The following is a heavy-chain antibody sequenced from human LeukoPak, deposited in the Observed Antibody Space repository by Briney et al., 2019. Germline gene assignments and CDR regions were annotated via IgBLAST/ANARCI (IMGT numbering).Heavy chain of an antibody. CDR3: ARDYRGVRAFDI. J-gene: IGHJ3*02. Sequence: GGSLRLSCAASGFTFSSYGMHWVRQAPGKGLEWVAVIWYDGSNKYYADSVKGRFTISRDNSKNTLYLQMNSLRAEDTAVYYCARDYRGVRAFDIWGQGTMVTVSS. CDR1: GFTFSSYG. CDR2: IWYDGSNK. D-gene: IGHD1-26*01. V-gene: IGHV3-33*01.